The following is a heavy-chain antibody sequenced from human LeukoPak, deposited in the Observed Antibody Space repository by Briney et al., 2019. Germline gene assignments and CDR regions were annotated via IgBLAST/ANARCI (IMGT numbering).Heavy chain of an antibody. D-gene: IGHD3/OR15-3a*01. Sequence: GGSLRLSCAASGFTFSNYWMNWVRQAPGMGLEGVANIKQDGSEKYYVDSVKGRFTISRDNAQNSLYLQMNSLRVEDTAVYYCARGRRFLDWSDASDIWGQGTMVTVSS. J-gene: IGHJ3*02. CDR1: GFTFSNYW. CDR3: ARGRRFLDWSDASDI. CDR2: IKQDGSEK. V-gene: IGHV3-7*01.